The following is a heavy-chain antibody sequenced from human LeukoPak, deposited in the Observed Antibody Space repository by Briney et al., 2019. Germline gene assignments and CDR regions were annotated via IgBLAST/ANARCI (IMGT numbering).Heavy chain of an antibody. CDR1: GFTFSSYA. Sequence: GGSLRLSCAASGFTFSSYAMSWVRQAPGKGLGWVSAISGSGGSTYYADSVKGRFTISRDNSKNTLYLQMNSLRAEDTAVYYCAKPKLNYGSGSYYTQYYFDYWGQGTLVTVSS. V-gene: IGHV3-23*01. CDR2: ISGSGGST. J-gene: IGHJ4*02. CDR3: AKPKLNYGSGSYYTQYYFDY. D-gene: IGHD3-10*01.